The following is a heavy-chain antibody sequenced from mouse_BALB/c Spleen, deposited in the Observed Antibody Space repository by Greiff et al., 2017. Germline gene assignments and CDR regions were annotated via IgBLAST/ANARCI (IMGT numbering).Heavy chain of an antibody. D-gene: IGHD3-1*01. CDR2: ISYDGSN. CDR1: GYSITSGYY. J-gene: IGHJ2*01. CDR3: ARTARATLFDY. V-gene: IGHV3-6*02. Sequence: EVKLQESGPGLVKPSQSLSLTCSVTGYSITSGYYWNWIRQFPGNKLEWMGYISYDGSNNYNPSLKNRISITRDTSKNQFFLKLNSVTTEDTATYYCARTARATLFDYWGQGTTLTVSS.